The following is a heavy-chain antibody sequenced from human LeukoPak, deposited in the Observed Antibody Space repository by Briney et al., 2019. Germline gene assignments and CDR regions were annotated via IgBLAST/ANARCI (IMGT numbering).Heavy chain of an antibody. Sequence: WGSLTLSCTASGFTFSSYSMNWVRQPPGKGLEWISAIYGSGDTTYYPYFVNGLITIFKDYSNSTLLLQMNILSAEATGLYYLAKFPIVVVNGYFAYWGQGTLVTVSS. J-gene: IGHJ4*02. CDR3: AKFPIVVVNGYFAY. CDR1: GFTFSSYS. V-gene: IGHV3-23*01. CDR2: IYGSGDTT. D-gene: IGHD2-21*01.